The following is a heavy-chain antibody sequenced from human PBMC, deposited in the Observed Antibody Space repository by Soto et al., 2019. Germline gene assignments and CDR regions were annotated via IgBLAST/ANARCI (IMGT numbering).Heavy chain of an antibody. CDR2: FDPEDGET. D-gene: IGHD6-13*01. V-gene: IGHV1-24*01. CDR3: ATVKYCSSWLLNWFDP. Sequence: QVQLVQSGAEVKKPGASVKVSCKVSGYTLTELSMHWVRQAPGKGLEWMGGFDPEDGETIYAQKFQGRVTMTEDTSTDTAYMELSSLRSEDTAVYYCATVKYCSSWLLNWFDPWGQGTLVTVSS. CDR1: GYTLTELS. J-gene: IGHJ5*02.